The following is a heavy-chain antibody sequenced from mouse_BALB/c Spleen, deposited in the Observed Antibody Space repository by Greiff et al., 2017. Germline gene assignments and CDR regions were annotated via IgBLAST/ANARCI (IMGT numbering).Heavy chain of an antibody. CDR3: GSEGVYGSSYSWFAY. Sequence: EVKLMESGPELVKPGASVKISCKASGYSFTGYFMNWVKQSHGKSLEWIGRINPYNGDTFYNQKFKGKATLTVDKSSSTAHMELLSLTSEDSAVYYCGSEGVYGSSYSWFAYWGQGTLVTVSA. V-gene: IGHV1-37*01. D-gene: IGHD1-1*01. CDR1: GYSFTGYF. J-gene: IGHJ3*01. CDR2: INPYNGDT.